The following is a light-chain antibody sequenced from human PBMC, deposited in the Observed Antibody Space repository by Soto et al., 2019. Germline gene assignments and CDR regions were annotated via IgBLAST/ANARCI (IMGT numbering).Light chain of an antibody. V-gene: IGLV1-44*01. J-gene: IGLJ1*01. CDR3: AACDDSLNGRV. CDR1: SSNIRSNT. Sequence: QSVLTQPPSASGTPGQRVTISCSGSSSNIRSNTVNWYQHLPGTAPNLLIYSGNQRPSGVPDRFSGSKSGTSASLAISGLQSEDEADYYCAACDDSLNGRVFGTGTKVTV. CDR2: SGN.